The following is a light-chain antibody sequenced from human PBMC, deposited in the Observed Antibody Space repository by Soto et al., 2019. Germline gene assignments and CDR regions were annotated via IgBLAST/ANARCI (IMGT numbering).Light chain of an antibody. CDR1: NSSIGAGYD. Sequence: QSVLTQPPSVSGAPGQRVTISCTGSNSSIGAGYDVHWYQQLPGTAPKLLIYANNIRPSGVPDRLSGSKSGASASLAITGLQAEDEADYYCQSYDISLSASVFGGGTKLTVL. CDR2: ANN. V-gene: IGLV1-40*01. J-gene: IGLJ2*01. CDR3: QSYDISLSASV.